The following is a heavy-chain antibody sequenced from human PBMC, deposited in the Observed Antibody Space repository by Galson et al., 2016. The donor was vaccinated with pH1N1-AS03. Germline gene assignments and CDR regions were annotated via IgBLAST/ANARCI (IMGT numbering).Heavy chain of an antibody. J-gene: IGHJ4*02. CDR2: IFWDGET. D-gene: IGHD2-8*01. Sequence: PALVKPTQTLTLTCTFSGFSLSTGGVHVAWIRQPPGKALEWLALIFWDGETRYSPSLRSRLTITKDTSKNQVVLTMTNTDPADTGTYYCARSTHVNEGLGYWGQGTLVTVSS. CDR1: GFSLSTGGVH. CDR3: ARSTHVNEGLGY. V-gene: IGHV2-5*02.